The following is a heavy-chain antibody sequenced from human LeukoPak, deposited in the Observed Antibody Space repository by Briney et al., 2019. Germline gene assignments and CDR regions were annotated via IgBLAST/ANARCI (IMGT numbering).Heavy chain of an antibody. J-gene: IGHJ4*02. D-gene: IGHD1-26*01. V-gene: IGHV3-11*04. CDR1: GFTFSDYY. CDR3: ARRAMGATSFDY. Sequence: GGSLRLSCAASGFTFSDYYMTWVRQAPGKGLEWVSYISSSSNTLYYADSVKGRLTVSRDNANNSLYLQMNNLRAEDTAVYYCARRAMGATSFDYWGQGTLVTVSS. CDR2: ISSSSNTL.